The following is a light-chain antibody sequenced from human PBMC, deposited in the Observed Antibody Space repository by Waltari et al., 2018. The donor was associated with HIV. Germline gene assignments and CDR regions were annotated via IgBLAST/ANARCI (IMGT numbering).Light chain of an antibody. CDR1: QSISNY. CDR2: AAS. J-gene: IGKJ2*03. CDR3: QQSYNTSYS. V-gene: IGKV1-39*01. Sequence: DIQMPQSPSSLSASVGDRVTITCRASQSISNYLNWYQQKPGKAPKLLIYAASNLQSGVPSGFSGSGSGTDFTLTISSLQPEDFATYYCQQSYNTSYSFGQGTKLEIK.